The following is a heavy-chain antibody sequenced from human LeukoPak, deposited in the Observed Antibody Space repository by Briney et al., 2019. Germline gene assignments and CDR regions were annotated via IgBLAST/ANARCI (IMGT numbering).Heavy chain of an antibody. CDR1: GFTFSSYA. D-gene: IGHD2-2*01. CDR2: ISYDGSNK. V-gene: IGHV3-30-3*01. J-gene: IGHJ4*02. CDR3: AKDRTGAVVPAGGFDY. Sequence: GGSLRLSCAASGFTFSSYAMHWVRQAPGKGLEGVAVISYDGSNKYYADSVKGRFTISRDNPKNTLYLQMNSLRAEDTAVYYCAKDRTGAVVPAGGFDYWGQGTLVTVSS.